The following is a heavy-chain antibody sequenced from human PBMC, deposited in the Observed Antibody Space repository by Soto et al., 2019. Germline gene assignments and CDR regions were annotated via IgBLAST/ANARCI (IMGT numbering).Heavy chain of an antibody. CDR3: AKAVHCGGGGCSWSEGFDY. CDR1: GFIFSSYG. D-gene: IGHD2-15*01. CDR2: ISYEGSHT. Sequence: QVQLVESGGGVVQPGRSLRLSCAASGFIFSSYGMHWVRQAPGKGLEWVAVISYEGSHTYYADSVKGRFTITRDNSKNTLYLPMNRLRPEDTAVYYCAKAVHCGGGGCSWSEGFDYWGQGTLLTVSS. J-gene: IGHJ4*02. V-gene: IGHV3-30*18.